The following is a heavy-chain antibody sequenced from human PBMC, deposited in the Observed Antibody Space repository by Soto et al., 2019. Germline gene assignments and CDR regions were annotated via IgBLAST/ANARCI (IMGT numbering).Heavy chain of an antibody. CDR1: GFTFNNYW. D-gene: IGHD3-16*01. Sequence: EVQLAESGGGLVQPGGSLRLSCAAYGFTFNNYWMYWVRQAPGKGLVWVSRINSDGSTTNYADSVKGRFTISRDNAKNEVYLQMNSLIDEDTAVYYCTRGGAGLDYWGLGTLVTVSS. J-gene: IGHJ4*02. CDR2: INSDGSTT. CDR3: TRGGAGLDY. V-gene: IGHV3-74*01.